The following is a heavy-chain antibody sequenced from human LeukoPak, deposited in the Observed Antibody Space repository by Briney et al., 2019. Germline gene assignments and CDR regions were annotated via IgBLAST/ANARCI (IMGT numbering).Heavy chain of an antibody. V-gene: IGHV3-23*01. Sequence: TGGSLRLSCAASGLTFSIYAMSWVRQAPGKGLEWVSAISGSGGSTYYADSVKGRFTISRDNSKNTLYLQMNSLRAEDTAVYYCAKDQGILTGYYPDAFDIWGQGTMVTVSS. CDR2: ISGSGGST. D-gene: IGHD3-9*01. CDR1: GLTFSIYA. J-gene: IGHJ3*02. CDR3: AKDQGILTGYYPDAFDI.